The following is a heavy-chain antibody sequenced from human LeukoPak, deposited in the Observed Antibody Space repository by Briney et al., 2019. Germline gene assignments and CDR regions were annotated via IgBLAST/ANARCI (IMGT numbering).Heavy chain of an antibody. CDR3: ARGYDYGDYVGDFDY. J-gene: IGHJ4*02. CDR2: ITTYNGNT. D-gene: IGHD4-17*01. Sequence: GASVKVSCKTSGYTFTSYPISWVRQAPGQGLEWMGWITTYNGNTNYAQKLQGRVTMTTDTSTSTAYMDLRGLRSDDTAVYYCARGYDYGDYVGDFDYWGQGTLATVSS. CDR1: GYTFTSYP. V-gene: IGHV1-18*01.